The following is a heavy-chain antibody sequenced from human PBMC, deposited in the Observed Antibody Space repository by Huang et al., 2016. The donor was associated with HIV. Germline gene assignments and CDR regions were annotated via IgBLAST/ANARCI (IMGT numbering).Heavy chain of an antibody. V-gene: IGHV1-46*03. J-gene: IGHJ4*02. D-gene: IGHD4-17*01. CDR3: TTSGDYGRFDH. Sequence: QVQLVQSGAEVKKPGASVKVSCKASGSTFTRYYFHWVRQAPGQGPEWMVIISPSGGRTTYAQKFQGRVTMTRDTSTTTVYMELTSLRSQDTAVYYCTTSGDYGRFDHWGQGTLVTVSS. CDR2: ISPSGGRT. CDR1: GSTFTRYY.